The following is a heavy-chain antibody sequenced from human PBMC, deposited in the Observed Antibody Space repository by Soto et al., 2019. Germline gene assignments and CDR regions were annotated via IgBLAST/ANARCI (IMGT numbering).Heavy chain of an antibody. V-gene: IGHV3-30-3*01. D-gene: IGHD5-12*01. CDR2: ISHDGNSE. J-gene: IGHJ4*02. CDR3: ARVNGHRGYDLGY. CDR1: GFLFSAYD. Sequence: QVQLVESGGGVAQPGRSLRLSCAASGFLFSAYDFHWVRQAPGKGLEWVAAISHDGNSEDYADSVKGRFTISRDNSAKTLSLRMNSLRTEDSAMYFCARVNGHRGYDLGYWGQGTLVTVST.